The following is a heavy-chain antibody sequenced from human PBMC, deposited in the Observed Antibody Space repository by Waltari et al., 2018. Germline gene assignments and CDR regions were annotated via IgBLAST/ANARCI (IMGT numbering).Heavy chain of an antibody. V-gene: IGHV3-53*02. CDR1: GFTVSSNY. CDR2: IYSGGST. J-gene: IGHJ4*02. CDR3: AREDWLSNYFDY. D-gene: IGHD3-9*01. Sequence: EVQLVETGGGLIQPGGSLRLSCAASGFTVSSNYMSWVRQAPGKGLEWVSVIYSGGSTYYADSVKGRFTISRDNSKNTLYLQMNSLRAEDTAVYYCAREDWLSNYFDYWGQGTLVTVSS.